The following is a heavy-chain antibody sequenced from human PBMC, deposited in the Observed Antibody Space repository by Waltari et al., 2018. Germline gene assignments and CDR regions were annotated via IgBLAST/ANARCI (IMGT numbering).Heavy chain of an antibody. CDR1: GFTFSSYG. CDR2: IWYDGSNQ. V-gene: IGHV3-30*18. D-gene: IGHD2-2*01. J-gene: IGHJ3*02. CDR3: AKSSTSSGAFDI. Sequence: QVQLVESGGGVVQPGRSLRLSCAASGFTFSSYGMHWVRQAPGKGLEWVAVIWYDGSNQYYADSVKGRFTISRDNSKNTLYLQMNSLRAEDTAMYYCAKSSTSSGAFDIWGQGTMVTVSS.